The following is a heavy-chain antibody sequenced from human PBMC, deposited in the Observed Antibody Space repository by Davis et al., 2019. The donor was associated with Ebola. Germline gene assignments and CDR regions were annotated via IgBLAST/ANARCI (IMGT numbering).Heavy chain of an antibody. CDR2: IYWNDDK. D-gene: IGHD3-3*01. Sequence: SGPTLVTPTQTLTLTCTFSGFSLSTSGVGVGWIRQPPGKALEWLALIYWNDDKRYSPSLKSRLTITKDTSKNQVVLTMTNMDPVDTATYYCAHRYRDFWSGSHRPFDYWGQGTLVTVSS. V-gene: IGHV2-5*01. CDR1: GFSLSTSGVG. J-gene: IGHJ4*02. CDR3: AHRYRDFWSGSHRPFDY.